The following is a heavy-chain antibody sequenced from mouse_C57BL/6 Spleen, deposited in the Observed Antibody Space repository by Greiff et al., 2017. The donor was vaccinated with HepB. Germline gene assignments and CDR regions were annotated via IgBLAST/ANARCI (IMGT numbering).Heavy chain of an antibody. CDR2: IYPRDGST. CDR3: ARSGDGSYWYFDV. V-gene: IGHV1-85*01. D-gene: IGHD2-3*01. Sequence: QVQLKESGPELVKPGASVKLSCKASGYTFTSYEINWVKQRPGQGLEWIGWIYPRDGSTKYNEKFKGKATLTVDTSSSTAYMELHSLTSEDSAVYFCARSGDGSYWYFDVWGTGTTVTVSS. CDR1: GYTFTSYE. J-gene: IGHJ1*03.